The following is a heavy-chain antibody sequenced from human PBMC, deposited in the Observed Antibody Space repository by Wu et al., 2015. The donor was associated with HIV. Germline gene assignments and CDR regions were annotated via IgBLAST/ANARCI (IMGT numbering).Heavy chain of an antibody. Sequence: QVQLVQSGAEVKKPGSSVKVSCKASGGTFSSYAISWVRQAPGQGLEWMGRIIPIFGTANYAQKFQGRVTITADESTSTAYMELSSLRSEDTAVYYCASFGGSSSWQGPMVFDYWGQGTLVTVSS. CDR1: GGTFSSYA. J-gene: IGHJ4*02. V-gene: IGHV1-69*15. D-gene: IGHD6-13*01. CDR3: ASFGGSSSWQGPMVFDY. CDR2: IIPIFGTA.